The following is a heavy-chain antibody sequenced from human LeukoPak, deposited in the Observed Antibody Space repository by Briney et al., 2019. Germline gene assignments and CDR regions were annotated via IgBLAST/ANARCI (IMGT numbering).Heavy chain of an antibody. V-gene: IGHV5-51*01. J-gene: IGHJ4*02. CDR3: ARRAYCGGDCYADY. CDR1: GYSFTNYW. D-gene: IGHD2-21*02. CDR2: IYPGGSDT. Sequence: GESRKISCKGSGYSFTNYWIAWVRQMPGKGLEWMGMIYPGGSDTRYSPSFQGQVTISADKSISTAYLQWSSLKASDTAMYYCARRAYCGGDCYADYWGQGTLVTVSS.